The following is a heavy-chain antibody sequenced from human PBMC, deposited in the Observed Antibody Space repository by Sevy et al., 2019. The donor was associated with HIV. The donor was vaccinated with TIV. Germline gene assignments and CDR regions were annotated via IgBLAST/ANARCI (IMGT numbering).Heavy chain of an antibody. CDR3: ARVGCSSTSCYFWFDP. CDR2: INPNSGGT. V-gene: IGHV1-2*02. Sequence: ASVKVSCKASRYTFTGYYMHWVRQAPGQGLEWMGWINPNSGGTNYAQKFQGRVTMTRDTSISTAYMELSRLRSDDTAVYYCARVGCSSTSCYFWFDPWGQGTLATVSS. J-gene: IGHJ5*02. D-gene: IGHD2-2*01. CDR1: RYTFTGYY.